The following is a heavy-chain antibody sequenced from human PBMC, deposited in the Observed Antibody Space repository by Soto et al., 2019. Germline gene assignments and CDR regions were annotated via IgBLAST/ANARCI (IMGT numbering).Heavy chain of an antibody. J-gene: IGHJ4*02. CDR1: GFTFNSYT. Sequence: EVLLVESGGGLVKPGGSLRLSCAASGFTFNSYTMNWVRQAPGKGLEWVSCISSSSSFIRYADSMKGRFTISRDNAKNSLFLQMNSLRVEDTGVYYCVRENNDSRDCWGLGTLVTVSS. CDR2: ISSSSSFI. CDR3: VRENNDSRDC. V-gene: IGHV3-21*01. D-gene: IGHD2-21*02.